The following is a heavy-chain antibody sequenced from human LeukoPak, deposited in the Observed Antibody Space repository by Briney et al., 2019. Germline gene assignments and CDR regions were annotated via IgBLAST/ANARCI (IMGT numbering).Heavy chain of an antibody. CDR2: ISAYNGNT. CDR1: GYTFSSYT. V-gene: IGHV1-18*01. D-gene: IGHD3-10*01. Sequence: ASVKVSSKASGYTFSSYTINWVRQAPGQGLEWLGRISAYNGNTDYSQNLQGRVIMTTDTSTYTAYMELRSLRSDDTAVYYCAITMVTTHGFDYWGQGTLVTVSS. CDR3: AITMVTTHGFDY. J-gene: IGHJ4*02.